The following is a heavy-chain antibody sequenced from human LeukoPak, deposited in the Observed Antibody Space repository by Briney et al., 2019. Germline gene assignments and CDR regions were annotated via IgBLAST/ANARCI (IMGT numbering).Heavy chain of an antibody. CDR2: ISAYNGNT. CDR3: ARGRKNYCSGGSCYLNWFDP. Sequence: ASVKVSCKTSGYTFTSYGISWVRQAPGQGLECMGWISAYNGNTNYAQKLQGRVTMTTDTSTSTAYMELRSLRSDDTAVYYCARGRKNYCSGGSCYLNWFDPWGQGTLVTVSS. J-gene: IGHJ5*02. V-gene: IGHV1-18*01. D-gene: IGHD2-15*01. CDR1: GYTFTSYG.